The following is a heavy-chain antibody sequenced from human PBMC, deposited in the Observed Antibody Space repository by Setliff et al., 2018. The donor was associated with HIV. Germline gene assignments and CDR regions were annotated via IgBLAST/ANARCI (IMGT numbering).Heavy chain of an antibody. CDR3: ARASSDWYNVRPYYFDL. Sequence: SVKVSCKTSGDTLSIHPVSWVRQAPGQGLEWMGGIITMFGTGFYAQKFQGRVTITTDESRSTAYMELSSLSSEDTAVYYCARASSDWYNVRPYYFDLWGQGTPVTVSS. CDR2: IITMFGTG. V-gene: IGHV1-69*05. J-gene: IGHJ4*02. CDR1: GDTLSIHP. D-gene: IGHD6-19*01.